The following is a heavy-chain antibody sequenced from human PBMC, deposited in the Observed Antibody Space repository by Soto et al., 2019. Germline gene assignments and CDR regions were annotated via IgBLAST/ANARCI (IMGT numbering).Heavy chain of an antibody. D-gene: IGHD3-22*01. V-gene: IGHV3-48*01. Sequence: GGSLRLSCAASGFTFSTYDMNWVRQAPGKGLEWVSYISDSSSTIHYADSVKGRFTISRDNAKNSLYLQMNSLRAEDTAVYYCARDDYPYYDDSSGYHFDYWGQGALVTVSS. CDR2: ISDSSSTI. CDR1: GFTFSTYD. J-gene: IGHJ4*02. CDR3: ARDDYPYYDDSSGYHFDY.